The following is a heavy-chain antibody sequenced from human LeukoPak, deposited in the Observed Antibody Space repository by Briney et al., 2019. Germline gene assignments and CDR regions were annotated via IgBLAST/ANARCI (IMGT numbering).Heavy chain of an antibody. CDR1: GYTFTSYG. V-gene: IGHV1-18*01. D-gene: IGHD5-24*01. J-gene: IGHJ5*02. CDR3: AFRRDGYKGGNWFDP. CDR2: ISAYNGNT. Sequence: GASVKVSCKASGYTFTSYGISWVRQAPGQGLEWMGWISAYNGNTNYAQKLQGRVTMTTDTSTSTAYMELRSLRSDDTAVYYCAFRRDGYKGGNWFDPWGQGTLVTVSS.